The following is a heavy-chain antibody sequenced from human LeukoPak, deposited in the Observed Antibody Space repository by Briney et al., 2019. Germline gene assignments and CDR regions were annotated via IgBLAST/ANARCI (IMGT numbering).Heavy chain of an antibody. D-gene: IGHD3-10*01. Sequence: GGSLRLSCAASGFTFSSYWMSWVRQAPGKGLEWVANIKQDGSEKYYVDSVKGRFTISRDNAKNSLYLQMNSLRAEDTAVYYCARGRVYVWFGGPYFDYWGQGTLVTVSS. CDR1: GFTFSSYW. V-gene: IGHV3-7*01. CDR3: ARGRVYVWFGGPYFDY. CDR2: IKQDGSEK. J-gene: IGHJ4*02.